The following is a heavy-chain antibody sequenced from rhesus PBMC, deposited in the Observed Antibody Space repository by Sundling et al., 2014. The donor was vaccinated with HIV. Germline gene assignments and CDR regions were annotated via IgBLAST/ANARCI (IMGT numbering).Heavy chain of an antibody. Sequence: EVRLVESGGGLVQPGGSLRLSCVASGFTFSDHYMSWVRQAPGKGPEWVGFIRNKANGGTAEYGASVKGRFTISRDDSKSIAYLQMNSLKTEDTAVYYCTRGGRIGVIKREYYFDYWGQGVLVTVSS. CDR1: GFTFSDHY. V-gene: IGHV3-116*02. D-gene: IGHD3-22*01. CDR2: IRNKANGGTA. CDR3: TRGGRIGVIKREYYFDY. J-gene: IGHJ4*01.